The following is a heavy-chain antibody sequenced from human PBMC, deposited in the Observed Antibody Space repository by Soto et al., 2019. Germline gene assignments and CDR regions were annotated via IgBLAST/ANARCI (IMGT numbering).Heavy chain of an antibody. CDR2: LPEIGTNT. J-gene: IGHJ4*02. CDR3: AKKSGVGATWYFDY. CDR1: GFTFSNYG. Sequence: VGSLRLSCAASGFTFSNYGMSWVRQAPGKGLEWVSALPEIGTNTYYADSVKGRFTISRDNSKNTLFLQINNLRAGDTAVYYCAKKSGVGATWYFDYWGQRTLLTVSS. V-gene: IGHV3-23*01. D-gene: IGHD1-26*01.